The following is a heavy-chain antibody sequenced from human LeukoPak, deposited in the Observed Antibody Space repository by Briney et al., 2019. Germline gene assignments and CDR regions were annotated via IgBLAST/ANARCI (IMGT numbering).Heavy chain of an antibody. CDR3: ARSGKVYSSGWYSYFDY. CDR2: INPNSGGT. J-gene: IGHJ4*02. D-gene: IGHD6-19*01. CDR1: GYTFTGYY. Sequence: ASVKVSCKASGYTFTGYYMHWVRQAPGQGLEWMGWINPNSGGTNYAQKFQGWVTMTRDTSISTAYMELSRLRSDDTAVYYCARSGKVYSSGWYSYFDYWGQGTLVTVSS. V-gene: IGHV1-2*04.